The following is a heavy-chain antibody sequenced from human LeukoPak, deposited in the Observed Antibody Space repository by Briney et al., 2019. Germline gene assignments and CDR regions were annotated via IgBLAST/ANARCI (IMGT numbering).Heavy chain of an antibody. Sequence: ASVKVSCKASGGTFSSYAISWVRQAPGQGLEWMGRIIPIFGIASYAQKFQGRVTTTADKSTSTAYMELSSLRSEDTAVYYCARYCSSTSCSDVWFDPWGQGTLVTVSS. J-gene: IGHJ5*02. D-gene: IGHD2-2*01. CDR3: ARYCSSTSCSDVWFDP. CDR2: IIPIFGIA. V-gene: IGHV1-69*04. CDR1: GGTFSSYA.